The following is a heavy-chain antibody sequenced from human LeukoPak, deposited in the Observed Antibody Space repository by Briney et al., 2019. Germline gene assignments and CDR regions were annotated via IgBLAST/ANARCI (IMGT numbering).Heavy chain of an antibody. Sequence: PGESLKISCKGSGYSFTSYWIGWVRQMPGKGLEWMGIIYPGDSDTRYSPSFQRQAIISADKSISTAYLQWSSLKASDTAMYYCARLNGAYSGYGPVDYWGQGTLVTVSS. CDR3: ARLNGAYSGYGPVDY. J-gene: IGHJ4*02. CDR1: GYSFTSYW. D-gene: IGHD5-12*01. V-gene: IGHV5-51*01. CDR2: IYPGDSDT.